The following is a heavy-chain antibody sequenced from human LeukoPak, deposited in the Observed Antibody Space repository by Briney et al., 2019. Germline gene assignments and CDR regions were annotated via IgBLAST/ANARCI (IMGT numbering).Heavy chain of an antibody. D-gene: IGHD2-15*01. J-gene: IGHJ4*02. CDR3: ARARSAVVEFDY. CDR1: GYTFTGYY. Sequence: VSVKVSCKASGYTFTGYYMHWVRQAPGQGLEWMGWINPNSGGTNYAQKFQGRVTMTRDTSISTAYMELSRLRSDDTAVYYCARARSAVVEFDYWGQGTLVTVSS. V-gene: IGHV1-2*02. CDR2: INPNSGGT.